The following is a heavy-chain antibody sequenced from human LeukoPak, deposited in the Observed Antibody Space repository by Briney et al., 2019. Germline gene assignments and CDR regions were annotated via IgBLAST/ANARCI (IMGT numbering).Heavy chain of an antibody. CDR2: ISSSSRYI. Sequence: GGSLRLSCAASGFTFSSYSLSWVRQAPGKGLEWVSSISSSSRYIYYADSVKGRFTISRDNAKNSLYLQMNSLRAEDTAVYYCARGRDGYNLVDAFDIWGQGIMVTVSS. CDR1: GFTFSSYS. J-gene: IGHJ3*02. CDR3: ARGRDGYNLVDAFDI. V-gene: IGHV3-21*01. D-gene: IGHD5-24*01.